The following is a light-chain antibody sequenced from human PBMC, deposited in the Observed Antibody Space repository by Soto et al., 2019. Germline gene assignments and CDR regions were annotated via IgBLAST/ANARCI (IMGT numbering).Light chain of an antibody. V-gene: IGLV2-8*01. Sequence: QSALTQPASVSGSPGQSITISCTGSNDDIGDYNYVSWYQQHPGKAPKLMIYEVSKRPSGVPDRFSGSKSGNTASLTVSGLQVEDEADYYCSSFEASNNLLFGGGTKLTVL. CDR1: NDDIGDYNY. J-gene: IGLJ2*01. CDR3: SSFEASNNLL. CDR2: EVS.